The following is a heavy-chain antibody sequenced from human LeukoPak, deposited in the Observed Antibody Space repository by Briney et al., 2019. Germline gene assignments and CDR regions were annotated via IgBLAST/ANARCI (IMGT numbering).Heavy chain of an antibody. CDR1: GYTFTSYY. Sequence: ASVKVSCQASGYTFTSYYMHWVRQAPGQGLDWMGIFNPSGGSTSYAQKFQDRVTMTRDTSTSTVYMDLSSLRSEDTAVYYCARGAGLRYFDSPPYYMDVWGKGTTVTVSS. V-gene: IGHV1-46*03. D-gene: IGHD3-9*01. J-gene: IGHJ6*03. CDR3: ARGAGLRYFDSPPYYMDV. CDR2: FNPSGGST.